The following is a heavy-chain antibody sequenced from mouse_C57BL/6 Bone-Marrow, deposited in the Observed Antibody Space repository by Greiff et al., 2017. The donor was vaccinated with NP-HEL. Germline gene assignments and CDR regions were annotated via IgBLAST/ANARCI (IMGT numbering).Heavy chain of an antibody. Sequence: QVQLKQSGPELVKPGASVKLSCKASGYTFTSYDINWVKQRPGQGLEWIGWIYPRDGSTKYNEKFKGKATLTVDTSSSTAYMELHSLTSEDSAVYFCAREASYYYGSSWAMDYWGQGTSVTVSS. CDR1: GYTFTSYD. CDR2: IYPRDGST. CDR3: AREASYYYGSSWAMDY. V-gene: IGHV1-85*01. J-gene: IGHJ4*01. D-gene: IGHD1-1*01.